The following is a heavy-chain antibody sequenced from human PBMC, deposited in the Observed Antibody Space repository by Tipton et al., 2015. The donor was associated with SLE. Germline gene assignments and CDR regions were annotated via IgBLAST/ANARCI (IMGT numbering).Heavy chain of an antibody. D-gene: IGHD6-6*01. CDR2: MNHSGST. V-gene: IGHV4-34*01. Sequence: TLSLTCAVYGGSFSGYYWSWIRQPPGKGLAWIGEMNHSGSTRYNPSLKSRVTVSVDTSKNQLSLNLTSVTAADTAVYYCTGSSSFYYMDVWGKGTTVTVSS. J-gene: IGHJ6*03. CDR1: GGSFSGYY. CDR3: TGSSSFYYMDV.